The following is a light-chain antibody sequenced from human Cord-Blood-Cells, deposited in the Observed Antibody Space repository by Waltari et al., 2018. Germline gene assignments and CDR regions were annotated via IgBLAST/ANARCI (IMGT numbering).Light chain of an antibody. J-gene: IGLJ3*02. Sequence: QPALTQPAPVSGSPGPSITIPCPGTSSAVGSYNLVSWYQQHPGKAPKLGIYEGSKRPSGVSNRFYGSKSGNTASLTISGLQAEDEADYYCCSYAGSSTLVFGGGTKLTVL. V-gene: IGLV2-23*01. CDR3: CSYAGSSTLV. CDR1: SSAVGSYNL. CDR2: EGS.